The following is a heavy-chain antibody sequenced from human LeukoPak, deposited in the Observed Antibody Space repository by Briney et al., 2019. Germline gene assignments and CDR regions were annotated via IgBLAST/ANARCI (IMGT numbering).Heavy chain of an antibody. D-gene: IGHD3-22*01. CDR1: GGSISSGSYY. V-gene: IGHV4-61*02. CDR3: ARSTGQYCYDSSGYGYYGY. J-gene: IGHJ4*02. Sequence: SETLSLTCTVSGGSISSGSYYWSWIRQPAGKGLEWIGRIYTSGSTNYNPSLKSRVTISVDTSKNQFSLKLSSVTAADTAVYYCARSTGQYCYDSSGYGYYGYWGQGTLVTVSS. CDR2: IYTSGST.